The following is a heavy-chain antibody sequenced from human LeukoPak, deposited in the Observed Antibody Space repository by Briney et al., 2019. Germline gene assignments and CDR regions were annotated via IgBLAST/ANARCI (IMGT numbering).Heavy chain of an antibody. V-gene: IGHV3-48*01. D-gene: IGHD5-24*01. CDR2: IGIDSGNT. CDR3: ARDYKYAFDN. J-gene: IGHJ4*02. Sequence: RPGGSLRLSCAASVFTFSDYSMNWVRQAPGKGLEWISYIGIDSGNTNYADSVKGRFTISGDKAKNSLYLQMNSLRVEDTAVYYCARDYKYAFDNWGQGALVTVSS. CDR1: VFTFSDYS.